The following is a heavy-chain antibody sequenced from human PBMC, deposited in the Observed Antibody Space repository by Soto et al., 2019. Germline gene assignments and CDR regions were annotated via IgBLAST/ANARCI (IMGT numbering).Heavy chain of an antibody. CDR3: AKGVGAKRYYFDY. V-gene: IGHV3-23*04. J-gene: IGHJ4*02. CDR1: GFTFSTYD. Sequence: EVQLVESGGGLVQPGGSLRLSCAASGFTFSTYDMTWVRQAPGKGLEWVSGISGSGGSTYHADSVKGRFTISRDSSKNTVYLQMNSLRAEDTAVYYCAKGVGAKRYYFDYWGQGTLVTVSS. CDR2: ISGSGGST. D-gene: IGHD1-26*01.